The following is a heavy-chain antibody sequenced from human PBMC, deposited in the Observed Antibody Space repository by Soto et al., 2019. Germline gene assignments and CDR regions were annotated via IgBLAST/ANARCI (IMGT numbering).Heavy chain of an antibody. CDR3: GRKPPVARTE. CDR1: GGSIGSNNYY. V-gene: IGHV4-39*01. D-gene: IGHD6-19*01. CDR2: IYYTGST. Sequence: SETLSLTCTVSGGSIGSNNYYWAWIRQPPGKGLEWIGSIYYTGSTYYNPSLRSRVSISVDTSKNQFSLNLNSVTAADTAQYYCGRKPPVARTEWGQGTLVPVSS. J-gene: IGHJ4*02.